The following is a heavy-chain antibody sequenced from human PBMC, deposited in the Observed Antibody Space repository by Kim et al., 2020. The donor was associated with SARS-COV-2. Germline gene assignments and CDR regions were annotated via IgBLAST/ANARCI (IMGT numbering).Heavy chain of an antibody. Sequence: GGSLRLSCAASGFTFSSYAMHWVRQAPGKGLEWVAVISYDGSNKYYADSVKGRFTISRDNSKNTLYLQMNSLRAEDTAVYYCARGTWGNGNAFDIWGQGTMVTVSS. CDR2: ISYDGSNK. CDR3: ARGTWGNGNAFDI. J-gene: IGHJ3*02. D-gene: IGHD3-16*01. V-gene: IGHV3-30*04. CDR1: GFTFSSYA.